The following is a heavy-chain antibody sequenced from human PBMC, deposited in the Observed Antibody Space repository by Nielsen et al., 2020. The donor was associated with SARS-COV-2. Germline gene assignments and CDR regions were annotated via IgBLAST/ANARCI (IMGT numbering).Heavy chain of an antibody. Sequence: GGSLRLSCAASGFSFNNYGMHWVRQAPGKGLEWVAYVSYEGSKEFYADSVKGRFTISRDFSKTTLYLQMNSLRAEDTAIYYCTKGAQLGDYWGQGTLVTVSS. J-gene: IGHJ4*02. V-gene: IGHV3-30*18. D-gene: IGHD6-13*01. CDR3: TKGAQLGDY. CDR2: VSYEGSKE. CDR1: GFSFNNYG.